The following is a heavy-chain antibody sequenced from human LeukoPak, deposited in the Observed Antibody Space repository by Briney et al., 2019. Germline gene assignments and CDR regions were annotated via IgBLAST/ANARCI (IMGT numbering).Heavy chain of an antibody. V-gene: IGHV3-23*01. CDR2: ISGSGGST. CDR1: GFTFSSYA. J-gene: IGHJ4*02. Sequence: GGSLRLSCAASGFTFSSYAMSWVRQAPGKGLGGVSAISGSGGSTYYADSVKGRFTISRDNSKNTLYLQMNSLRAEDTAVYYCAKDPIPRIAAAGTGSAYWGQGTLVTVSS. D-gene: IGHD6-13*01. CDR3: AKDPIPRIAAAGTGSAY.